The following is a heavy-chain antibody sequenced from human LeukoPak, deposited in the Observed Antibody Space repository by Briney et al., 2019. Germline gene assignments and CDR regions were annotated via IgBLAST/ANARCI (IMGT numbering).Heavy chain of an antibody. CDR3: ARENWDYYDSSGYYFGY. CDR2: IRNDETEI. V-gene: IGHV3-30*02. Sequence: PPGGSLRLSCTAPGFPFNAYNIHWIRQSPGRGLEWVSFIRNDETEIHYADFAKGRFTISRDNAKNTLYLQMNSLRAEDTAVYYCARENWDYYDSSGYYFGYWGQGTLVTVSS. J-gene: IGHJ4*02. D-gene: IGHD3-22*01. CDR1: GFPFNAYN.